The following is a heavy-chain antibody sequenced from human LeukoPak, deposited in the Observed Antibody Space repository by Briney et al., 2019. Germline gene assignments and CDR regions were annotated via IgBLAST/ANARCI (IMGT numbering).Heavy chain of an antibody. V-gene: IGHV3-23*01. CDR3: ARDPRTVRI. Sequence: PGGSLRLSCAASGFTFSSYGMSWVRQAPGKGLEWVSAISGSSGSTYYADSVKGRFTISRDNAKNLLYLQMDSLRVEDTAICYCARDPRTVRIWGQGTLVTVSS. CDR1: GFTFSSYG. J-gene: IGHJ4*02. CDR2: ISGSSGST. D-gene: IGHD1-1*01.